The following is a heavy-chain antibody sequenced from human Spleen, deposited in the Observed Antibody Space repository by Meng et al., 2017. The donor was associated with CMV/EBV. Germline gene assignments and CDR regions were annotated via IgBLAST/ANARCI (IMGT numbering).Heavy chain of an antibody. Sequence: GGSLRLSCAASGFTFSRNDMHRVRQPVGKGLEWVSTIGTAGDKSYAASVKGRFTISRDNAKNTLYLQMNSLRAEDTAVYYCAKAGGSSWLFDYWGQGTLVTVSS. J-gene: IGHJ4*02. V-gene: IGHV3-13*01. D-gene: IGHD6-13*01. CDR3: AKAGGSSWLFDY. CDR1: GFTFSRND. CDR2: IGTAGDK.